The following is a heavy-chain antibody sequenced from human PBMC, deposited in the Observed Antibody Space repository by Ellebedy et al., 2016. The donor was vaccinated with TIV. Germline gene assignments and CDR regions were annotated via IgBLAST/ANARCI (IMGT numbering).Heavy chain of an antibody. J-gene: IGHJ3*02. D-gene: IGHD5-24*01. V-gene: IGHV3-48*04. CDR3: ANGAYDI. Sequence: PGGSLRLSSAASGFTSRNTSMNWVRQAPGKGLEWMSYIISIGTTIYYADSVKGRFTISRDNAKISLYLQMNSLTAADTAVYYWANGAYDIWGQGTMVTVSS. CDR2: IISIGTTI. CDR1: GFTSRNTS.